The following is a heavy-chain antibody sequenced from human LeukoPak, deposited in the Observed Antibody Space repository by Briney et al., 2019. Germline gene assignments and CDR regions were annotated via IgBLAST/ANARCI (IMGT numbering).Heavy chain of an antibody. V-gene: IGHV3-30-3*01. CDR2: ISYDGSNK. J-gene: IGHJ4*02. CDR3: ARGHDYGDYPRDY. Sequence: GGSLRLSCAASGFTFSSYAMHWVRQAPGKGLEWVAVISYDGSNKYYADSVKGRFTISRDNSKNTLYLQMNSLRAEDTAVYYCARGHDYGDYPRDYWGQGTLVTVSS. CDR1: GFTFSSYA. D-gene: IGHD4-17*01.